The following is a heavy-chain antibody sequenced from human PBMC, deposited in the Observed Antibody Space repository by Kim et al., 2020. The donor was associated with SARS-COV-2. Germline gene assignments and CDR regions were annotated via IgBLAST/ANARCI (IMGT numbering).Heavy chain of an antibody. D-gene: IGHD3-10*01. CDR2: ISAYNGNT. CDR1: GYTFTSYG. Sequence: ASVKVSCKASGYTFTSYGISWVRQAPGQGLEWMGWISAYNGNTNYAQKLQGRVTMTTDTSTSTAYMELRSLRSDDTAVYYCARFGYYYGSGSPTIYGMDVWGQGTTVTVSS. V-gene: IGHV1-18*01. CDR3: ARFGYYYGSGSPTIYGMDV. J-gene: IGHJ6*02.